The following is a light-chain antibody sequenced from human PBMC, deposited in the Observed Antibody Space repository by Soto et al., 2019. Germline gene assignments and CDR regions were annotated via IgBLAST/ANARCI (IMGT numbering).Light chain of an antibody. CDR2: AAS. J-gene: IGKJ1*01. CDR3: QKYNSATRT. CDR1: QSISNY. V-gene: IGKV1-27*01. Sequence: DIQMTQSPSSLSASVGDRVTITCRASQSISNYLAWYQQKPGKVPKLLIYAASTLQSGVPSRFSGSGSGTDLTLNISSLQPEDVATYYCQKYNSATRTFGQGTKVEIK.